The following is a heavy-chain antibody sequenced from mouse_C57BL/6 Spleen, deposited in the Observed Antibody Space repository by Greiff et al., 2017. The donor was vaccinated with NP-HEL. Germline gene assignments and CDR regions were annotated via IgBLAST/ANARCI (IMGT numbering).Heavy chain of an antibody. D-gene: IGHD1-1*01. CDR1: GYTFTSYW. Sequence: VHLVESGAELVKPGASVKLSCKASGYTFTSYWMQWVKQRPGQGLEWIGEIDPSDSYTNYNQKFKGKATLTVDTSSSTAYMQLSSLTSEDSAVYYCARGDYYGSSSPYFDYWGQGTTLTVSS. J-gene: IGHJ2*01. CDR3: ARGDYYGSSSPYFDY. V-gene: IGHV1-50*01. CDR2: IDPSDSYT.